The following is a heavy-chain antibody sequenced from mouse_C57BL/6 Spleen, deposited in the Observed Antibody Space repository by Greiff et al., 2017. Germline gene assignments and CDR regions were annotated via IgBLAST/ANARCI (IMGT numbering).Heavy chain of an antibody. D-gene: IGHD1-1*01. J-gene: IGHJ1*03. CDR2: IWSGGST. CDR3: ARGPYYYGSSWYFDV. V-gene: IGHV2-2*01. CDR1: GFSLTSYG. Sequence: VQRVESGPGLVQPSQSLSITCTVSGFSLTSYGVHWVRQSPGKGLEWLGVIWSGGSTDYNAAFISRLSISKDNSKSQVFFKMNSLQADDTAIYYCARGPYYYGSSWYFDVWGTGTTVTVSS.